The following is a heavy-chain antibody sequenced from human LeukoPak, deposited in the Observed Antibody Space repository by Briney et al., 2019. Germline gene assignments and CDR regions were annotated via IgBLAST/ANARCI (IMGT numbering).Heavy chain of an antibody. CDR2: IYYSGST. D-gene: IGHD6-19*01. J-gene: IGHJ4*02. CDR1: GGSISSYY. CDR3: ARLRGQWLVAGFFDY. Sequence: SETLSLTCTVSGGSISSYYWSWIRQPPGKGLEWIGYIYYSGSTNYNPSLKSRVTISVDTSKNQFSLKLSSVTAADTAVYYCARLRGQWLVAGFFDYWGQGTLVTVSS. V-gene: IGHV4-59*01.